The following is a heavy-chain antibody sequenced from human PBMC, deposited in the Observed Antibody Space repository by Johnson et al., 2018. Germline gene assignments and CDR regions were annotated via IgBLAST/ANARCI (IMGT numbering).Heavy chain of an antibody. J-gene: IGHJ3*02. Sequence: VQLVESGAEVKKPGASVKVSCKASGYTFTSYDINWVRQATGQGLEWMGWMNPNSGNTGYAQKFQGRVTMTRNTSISTAYMELSRLRSEATAVYYWASSYDYGDFGAFGIWGQGTLVPVSS. CDR1: GYTFTSYD. D-gene: IGHD4-17*01. CDR3: ASSYDYGDFGAFGI. CDR2: MNPNSGNT. V-gene: IGHV1-8*01.